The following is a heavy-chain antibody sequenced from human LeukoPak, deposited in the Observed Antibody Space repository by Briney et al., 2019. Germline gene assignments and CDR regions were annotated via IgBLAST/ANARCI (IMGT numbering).Heavy chain of an antibody. CDR3: ASPHPSGTYYPGAFDI. Sequence: SETLSLTCTVSGGSISSSSYYWGWISQPPGKGLAWIGSIYYSGSTYYNPSLKSRVTISVDTSKNQFSLKLSSVTAADTAVYYCASPHPSGTYYPGAFDIWGQGTMVTVSS. CDR2: IYYSGST. D-gene: IGHD1-26*01. V-gene: IGHV4-39*01. CDR1: GGSISSSSYY. J-gene: IGHJ3*02.